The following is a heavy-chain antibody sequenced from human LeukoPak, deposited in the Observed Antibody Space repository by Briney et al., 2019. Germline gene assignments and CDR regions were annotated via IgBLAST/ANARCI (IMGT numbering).Heavy chain of an antibody. CDR3: ARTAVAGQFDY. CDR2: INSDGSST. D-gene: IGHD6-19*01. Sequence: GGSLRLSCAASGFTFSSYWMHWVRQAPGKGLVWVSRINSDGSSTSYADSVKGRFTISRDNAKNTLYLQMNSLRAEDTAVYYCARTAVAGQFDYWGQGTLVIVSS. CDR1: GFTFSSYW. J-gene: IGHJ4*02. V-gene: IGHV3-74*01.